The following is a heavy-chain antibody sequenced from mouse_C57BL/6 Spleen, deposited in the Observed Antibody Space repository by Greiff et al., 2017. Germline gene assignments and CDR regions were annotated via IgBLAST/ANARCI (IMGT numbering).Heavy chain of an antibody. CDR3: ARFLYGSSYDY. D-gene: IGHD1-1*01. Sequence: QVQLQQPGAELVMPGASVKLSCKASGYTFTSYWMHWVKQRPGQGLEWIGEIDPSDSYTNYNQKFKGKSTLTVDKSSSTAYMQLSSLTSEDSAVYYCARFLYGSSYDYWGQGTTLTVSS. J-gene: IGHJ2*01. CDR1: GYTFTSYW. V-gene: IGHV1-69*01. CDR2: IDPSDSYT.